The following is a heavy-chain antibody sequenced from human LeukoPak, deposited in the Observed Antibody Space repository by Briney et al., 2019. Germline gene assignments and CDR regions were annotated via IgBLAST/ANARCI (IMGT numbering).Heavy chain of an antibody. CDR1: GYTFTSYG. CDR3: ARSPEWFGESRNYYFDH. Sequence: GASVKVSCKASGYTFTSYGITWVRQAPGQGLEWMGWISAYNGNTNYAQKFQGRVTMTTDTSTSTAYMELRSLRFDDTAVYYCARSPEWFGESRNYYFDHWGQGTLVTVSS. V-gene: IGHV1-18*01. CDR2: ISAYNGNT. J-gene: IGHJ4*02. D-gene: IGHD3-10*01.